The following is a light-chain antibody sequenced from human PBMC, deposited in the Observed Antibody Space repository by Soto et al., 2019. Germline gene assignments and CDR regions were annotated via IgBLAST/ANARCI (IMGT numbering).Light chain of an antibody. Sequence: DIQMTQSPSTLSASVGDRVTITCRASQSISTWLAWYQQEPGKAPKLLIHKASSLQSGVPSRFSGSGSGTDFTLTISSLHPDDFATYYCQQYNSWTFGQGTKVDIK. CDR1: QSISTW. CDR2: KAS. J-gene: IGKJ1*01. CDR3: QQYNSWT. V-gene: IGKV1-5*03.